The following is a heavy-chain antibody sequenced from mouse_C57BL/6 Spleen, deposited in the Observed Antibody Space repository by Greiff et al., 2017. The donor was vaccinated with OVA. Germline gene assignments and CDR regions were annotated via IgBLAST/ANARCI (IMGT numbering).Heavy chain of an antibody. CDR2: IRNKANNHAT. V-gene: IGHV6-6*01. D-gene: IGHD2-2*01. J-gene: IGHJ3*01. CDR1: GFTFSDAW. Sequence: EVQLQESGGGLVQPGGSMKLSCAASGFTFSDAWLDWVRQSPEKGLEWVAEIRNKANNHATYYAESVKGRFTISRDDSKSSVYRQMNSLRAEDTGIYYCTRVVTTKGLAYWGQGTLVTVSA. CDR3: TRVVTTKGLAY.